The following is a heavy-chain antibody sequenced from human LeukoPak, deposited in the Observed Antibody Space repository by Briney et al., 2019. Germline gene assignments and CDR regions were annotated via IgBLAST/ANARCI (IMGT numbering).Heavy chain of an antibody. CDR2: IIPIFGTA. Sequence: SVKVSCKASGYTFTSHYMHWVRQAPGQGLEWMGGIIPIFGTANYAQKFQGRVTITADESTSTAYMELSSLRSEDTAVYYCARVAYYDSSGYSDAFDIWGQGTMVTVSS. V-gene: IGHV1-69*13. D-gene: IGHD3-22*01. CDR1: GYTFTSHY. J-gene: IGHJ3*02. CDR3: ARVAYYDSSGYSDAFDI.